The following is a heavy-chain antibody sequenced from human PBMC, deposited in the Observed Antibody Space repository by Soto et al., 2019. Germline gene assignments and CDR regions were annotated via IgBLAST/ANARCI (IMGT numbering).Heavy chain of an antibody. CDR1: GFNFSGSA. D-gene: IGHD4-17*01. Sequence: EVQLVESGGDLVQPGGSLKLSCTGLGFNFSGSALHWVRQPSGKGREWVGRIRGRAKKYATSIATSVRGRFYLSRDDSKNTAFLQMNSLRDEDTGVYFCCGRGGDSLQDIWGQGTLVTVSS. J-gene: IGHJ4*02. CDR3: CGRGGDSLQDI. CDR2: IRGRAKKYAT. V-gene: IGHV3-73*01.